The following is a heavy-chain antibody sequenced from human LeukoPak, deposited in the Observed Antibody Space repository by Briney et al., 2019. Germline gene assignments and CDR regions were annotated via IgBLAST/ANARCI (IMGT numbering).Heavy chain of an antibody. CDR2: INHSGST. V-gene: IGHV4-39*07. D-gene: IGHD6-13*01. CDR1: GGSISSSSYY. J-gene: IGHJ5*02. Sequence: SETLSLTCTVSGGSISSSSYYWSWIRQPPGKGLEWIGEINHSGSTNYNPSLKSRVTISVDTSKNQFSLKLSSVTAADTAVYYCARASIAAAGPWGQGTVVTVSS. CDR3: ARASIAAAGP.